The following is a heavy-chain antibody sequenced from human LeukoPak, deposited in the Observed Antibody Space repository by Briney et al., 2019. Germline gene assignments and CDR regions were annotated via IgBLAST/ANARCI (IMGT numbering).Heavy chain of an antibody. D-gene: IGHD3-10*01. Sequence: PGGSLRLSCAASGFTFSTYAMSWVRQAPGKGLEWVSAISGSGGSTYYADSVKGRFTISRDNSKNTLYLQMDSLRADDTAVYYCARVQRGFFDYWGQGTLVTVSS. V-gene: IGHV3-23*01. CDR3: ARVQRGFFDY. J-gene: IGHJ4*02. CDR2: ISGSGGST. CDR1: GFTFSTYA.